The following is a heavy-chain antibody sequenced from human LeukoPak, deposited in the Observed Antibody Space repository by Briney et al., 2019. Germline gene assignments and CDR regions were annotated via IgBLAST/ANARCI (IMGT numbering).Heavy chain of an antibody. CDR3: ARAPRRGIAAATRSPFDY. CDR1: GFTFSSYA. CDR2: ISYDGSNK. Sequence: GGSLRLSCAASGFTFSSYAMHWVRQAPGKGLGWVAVISYDGSNKYYADSVKGRFTISRDNSKNTLYLQMNSLRAEDTAVYYCARAPRRGIAAATRSPFDYWGQGTLVTVSS. D-gene: IGHD6-13*01. J-gene: IGHJ4*02. V-gene: IGHV3-30*01.